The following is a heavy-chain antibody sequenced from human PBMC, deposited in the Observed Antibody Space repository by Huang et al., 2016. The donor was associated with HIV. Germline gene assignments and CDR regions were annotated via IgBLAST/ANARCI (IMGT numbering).Heavy chain of an antibody. V-gene: IGHV3-30*18. CDR2: ISYDGSSG. J-gene: IGHJ4*02. CDR1: GFTFNNFG. D-gene: IGHD2-15*01. CDR3: AKESRWYSDLDN. Sequence: VQPGRSLRLSCVASGFTFNNFGMHWVRQAPGKGLEWVAVISYDGSSGRYSESVKGRFTISSDNPMDTLYLQMNSLRPDDTAVYYCAKESRWYSDLDNWGQGTLVTVSS.